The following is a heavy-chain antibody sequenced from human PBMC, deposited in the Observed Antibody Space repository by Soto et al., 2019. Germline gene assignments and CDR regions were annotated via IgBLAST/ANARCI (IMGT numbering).Heavy chain of an antibody. CDR2: INAGNGNT. CDR1: GYTFTSYA. J-gene: IGHJ4*02. Sequence: QVQLVQSGAEEKKPGASVKVSCKASGYTFTSYAMHWVRQAPGQRLEWMGWINAGNGNTKYSQKFQGRVTITRDTSASTAYIEVSSLRSEDTAVYYCARAWVVVTAPDYWGQGTLVTVSS. CDR3: ARAWVVVTAPDY. V-gene: IGHV1-3*05. D-gene: IGHD2-21*02.